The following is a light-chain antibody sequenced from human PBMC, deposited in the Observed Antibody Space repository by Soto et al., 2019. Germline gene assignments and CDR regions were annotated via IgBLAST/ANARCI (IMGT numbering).Light chain of an antibody. J-gene: IGKJ5*01. V-gene: IGKV3-15*01. CDR2: DAS. CDR1: QAISDN. Sequence: EIVLTQSPGTLSLSPGERATLSCRASQAISDNLAWYQHKPGQPPRLLIYDASTRATGIPARFSGGGSGTEFTLTSSSLQSEDFAVYYCQQRSYPITFGQGTRLEIK. CDR3: QQRSYPIT.